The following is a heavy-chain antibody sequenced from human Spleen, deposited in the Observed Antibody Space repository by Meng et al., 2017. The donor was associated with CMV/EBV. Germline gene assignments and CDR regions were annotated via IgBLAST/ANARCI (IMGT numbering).Heavy chain of an antibody. CDR1: GFIFTDYY. CDR3: ARINWLLYAFDF. V-gene: IGHV3-11*04. Sequence: SCAASGFIFTDYYMSWIRQAPGEGLEWVSFISSFDSPIYYADSVKGRFTISRDNTKNSLFLQMNSLRADDTAVYYCARINWLLYAFDFWGQGALVTVSS. J-gene: IGHJ4*02. D-gene: IGHD3-9*01. CDR2: ISSFDSPI.